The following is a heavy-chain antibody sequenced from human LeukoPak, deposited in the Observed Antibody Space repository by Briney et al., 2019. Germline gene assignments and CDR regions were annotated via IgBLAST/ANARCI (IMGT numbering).Heavy chain of an antibody. CDR2: IYYSGST. Sequence: SETLSLTCTVSGDSINGYYWSWIRQPPGKGLEWIGYIYYSGSTNYNPSLKSRVTISVDTSKNQFSLKLSSVTAADTAVYYCARDRVATTYYYYYMDVWGKGTTVTVSS. V-gene: IGHV4-59*01. CDR3: ARDRVATTYYYYYMDV. J-gene: IGHJ6*03. D-gene: IGHD5-12*01. CDR1: GDSINGYY.